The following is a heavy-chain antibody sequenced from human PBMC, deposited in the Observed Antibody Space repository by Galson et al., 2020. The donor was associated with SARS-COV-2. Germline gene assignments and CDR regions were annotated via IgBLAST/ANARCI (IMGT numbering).Heavy chain of an antibody. CDR1: GGSISSYY. D-gene: IGHD3-3*01. CDR3: ARDVGLWSGYYTGWFDP. CDR2: IYYSGST. J-gene: IGHJ5*02. V-gene: IGHV4-59*01. Sequence: SETLSLTCTVSGGSISSYYCSWIRHPPGKGLEWIGYIYYSGSTNYNPTLNRRVTITVDTSKNQFSLKLSPVTAADTAVYYCARDVGLWSGYYTGWFDPWGQGTLVTVSS.